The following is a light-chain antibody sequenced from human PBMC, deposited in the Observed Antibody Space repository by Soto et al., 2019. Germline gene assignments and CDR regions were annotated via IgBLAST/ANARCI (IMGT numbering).Light chain of an antibody. CDR3: QVWDFVTDHAV. V-gene: IGLV3-21*02. CDR2: DDS. Sequence: SYELTQPPSLSVAPGQTATITCGGDDIRTRSVHCYQQKPGQAPVLVVYDDSDSVIPERCSGCNSGNTATLTIGRAEAGDEADYYCQVWDFVTDHAVFGGGTKLTVL. CDR1: DIRTRS. J-gene: IGLJ2*01.